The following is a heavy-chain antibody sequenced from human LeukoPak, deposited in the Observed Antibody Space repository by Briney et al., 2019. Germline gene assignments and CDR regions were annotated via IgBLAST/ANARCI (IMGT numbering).Heavy chain of an antibody. CDR2: ITTSDGNT. CDR1: GFTFSSYT. D-gene: IGHD3-22*01. V-gene: IGHV3-23*01. J-gene: IGHJ1*01. Sequence: GGSLRLSCAASGFTFSSYTMSWVRQAPGKGLEWVSTITTSDGNTYYADSVKGRFTVSRDNSKNTLYLQMNSLRAEDTAVYYCARDYYDSSGYFDWHFQHWGQGTLVTVSS. CDR3: ARDYYDSSGYFDWHFQH.